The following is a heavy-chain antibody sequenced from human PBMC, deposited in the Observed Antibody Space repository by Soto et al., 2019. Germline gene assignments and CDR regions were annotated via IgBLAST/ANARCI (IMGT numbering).Heavy chain of an antibody. CDR3: XXXXXXXXXXXXXXYYFGLDV. Sequence: QVQLQESGPGLVKPSETLSLTCPVSGDSVNSGSYYWSWIRQPPGKGLEWMGYISYSGITNYNPSLKSRVTIALDTSKNXCPXXXXXXXXXXXXXXXXXXXXXXXXXXXXXXYYFGLDVWGKGTTVTVSS. CDR2: ISYSGIT. V-gene: IGHV4-61*01. J-gene: IGHJ6*04. CDR1: GDSVNSGSYY.